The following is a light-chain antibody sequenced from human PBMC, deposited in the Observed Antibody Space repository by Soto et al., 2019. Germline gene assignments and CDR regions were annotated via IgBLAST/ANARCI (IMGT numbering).Light chain of an antibody. CDR1: QNVNNNY. CDR3: QQYGSAPLT. V-gene: IGKV3-20*01. Sequence: EIVLTQSPGTLSLSPGERATLSCRASQNVNNNYLAWYQQKPGQAPRLLIYGASRRATDIPDRFSGSGSGTDFTLTISRLEPEESAVYSCQQYGSAPLTFGGGTKVEIK. CDR2: GAS. J-gene: IGKJ4*01.